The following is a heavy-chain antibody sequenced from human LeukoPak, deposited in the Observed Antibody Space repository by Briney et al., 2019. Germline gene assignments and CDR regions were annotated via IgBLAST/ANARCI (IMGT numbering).Heavy chain of an antibody. CDR2: IYYSGST. V-gene: IGHV4-39*07. CDR3: ARGGYYDFWSGYYAGSSRYNWFDP. Sequence: SETLSLTCSVSGGSISSSSYYWGWIRQPPGKGLERIGSIYYSGSTYYNPSLKSRVTISVDTSKNQFSLKLSSVTAADTAVYYCARGGYYDFWSGYYAGSSRYNWFDPWGQGTLVTVSS. J-gene: IGHJ5*02. CDR1: GGSISSSSYY. D-gene: IGHD3-3*01.